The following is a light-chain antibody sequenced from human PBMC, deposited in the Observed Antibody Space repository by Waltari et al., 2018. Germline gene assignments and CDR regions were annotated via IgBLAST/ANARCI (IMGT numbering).Light chain of an antibody. J-gene: IGLJ3*02. V-gene: IGLV4-69*01. Sequence: QLVLTQSPSASASLGASVKLTCTLSSGHSSNVIAWLQQQPEKGPRYLMKVNGDGSHNKGDEIPERFLGSSSGAERYLAISSLQSEDEADYYCETGGHGTWVFGGGTKLTVL. CDR1: SGHSSNV. CDR3: ETGGHGTWV. CDR2: VNGDGSH.